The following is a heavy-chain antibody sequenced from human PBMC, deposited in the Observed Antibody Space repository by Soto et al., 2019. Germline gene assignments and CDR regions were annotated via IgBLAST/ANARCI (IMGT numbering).Heavy chain of an antibody. V-gene: IGHV3-21*01. CDR1: GFTFSSYS. CDR3: ARDRYGYCSSTSCYFLDRDWFDP. J-gene: IGHJ5*02. Sequence: GGSLRLSCAASGFTFSSYSMNWVRQAPGKGLEWVSSISSSSSYIYYADSVKGRFTISRDNAKNSLYLQMNSLRAEDTAVYYCARDRYGYCSSTSCYFLDRDWFDPWGQGTLVTVSS. D-gene: IGHD2-2*01. CDR2: ISSSSSYI.